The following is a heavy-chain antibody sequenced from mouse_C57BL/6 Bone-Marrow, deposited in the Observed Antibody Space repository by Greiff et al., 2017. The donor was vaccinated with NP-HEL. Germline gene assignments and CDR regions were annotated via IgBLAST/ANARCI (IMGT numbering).Heavy chain of an antibody. D-gene: IGHD1-1*01. Sequence: QVQLKQSGAELARPGASVKLSCKASGYTFTSYGISWVKQRTGQGLEWIGEIYPRSGNTYYNEKFKGKATLTADKSSSTAYMELRSLTSEDSAVYFCQLITTVVAYYFDYWGRGTTLTVSS. V-gene: IGHV1-81*01. CDR3: QLITTVVAYYFDY. CDR1: GYTFTSYG. J-gene: IGHJ2*01. CDR2: IYPRSGNT.